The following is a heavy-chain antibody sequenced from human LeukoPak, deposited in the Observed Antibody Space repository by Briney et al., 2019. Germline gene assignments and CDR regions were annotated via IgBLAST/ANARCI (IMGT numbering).Heavy chain of an antibody. D-gene: IGHD4-23*01. CDR1: GGSISSGGYY. CDR3: ARAAGGPIYYYYYYMDV. V-gene: IGHV4-31*03. J-gene: IGHJ6*03. CDR2: IYYSGST. Sequence: PSETLSLTCTVSGGSISSGGYYWSWIRQHPGKGLEWIGYIYYSGSTYYNPSLKSRVTIPVDTSKNQFSLKLSSVTAADTAVYYCARAAGGPIYYYYYYMDVWGKGTTVTVSS.